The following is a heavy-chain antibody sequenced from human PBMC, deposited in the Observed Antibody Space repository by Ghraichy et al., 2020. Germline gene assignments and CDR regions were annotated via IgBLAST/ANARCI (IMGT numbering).Heavy chain of an antibody. D-gene: IGHD1-26*01. Sequence: GGSLRLSCAASGFTFSSYAMSWVRQAPGKGLEWVSAISGSGGSTYYADSVKGRFTISRDNSKNTLYLQMNSLRAEDTAVYYCAKDSHAPLWELLLIDYWGQGTLVTVSS. V-gene: IGHV3-23*01. CDR3: AKDSHAPLWELLLIDY. J-gene: IGHJ4*02. CDR1: GFTFSSYA. CDR2: ISGSGGST.